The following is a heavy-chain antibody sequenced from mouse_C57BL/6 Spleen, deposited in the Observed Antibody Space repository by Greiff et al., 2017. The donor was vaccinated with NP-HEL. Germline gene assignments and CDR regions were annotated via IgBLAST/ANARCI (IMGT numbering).Heavy chain of an antibody. V-gene: IGHV1-69*01. D-gene: IGHD3-3*01. CDR3: ASAGCLAY. CDR2: IDPSDSYT. CDR1: GYTFTSYW. Sequence: VKLQQPGAELVMPGASVKLSCKASGYTFTSYWMHWVKQRPGQGLEWIGEIDPSDSYTNYNQKFKGKSTLTVDKSSSTAYMQLSSLTAEDAAVYYCASAGCLAYWGQGTLVTVSA. J-gene: IGHJ3*01.